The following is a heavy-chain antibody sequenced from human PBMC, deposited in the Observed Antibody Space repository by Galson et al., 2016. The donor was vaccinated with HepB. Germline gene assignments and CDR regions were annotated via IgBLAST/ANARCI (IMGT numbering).Heavy chain of an antibody. J-gene: IGHJ4*02. D-gene: IGHD3-3*01. V-gene: IGHV4-30-2*01. Sequence: TLSLTCAVSGGSISSGGYSWSWIRQPPGKGLEWIGNVYPTGSTYYNPALKSRVTISVDRSKTHFSLTLSSVTAADTAVYYCARGRDTIFGVAGFDYWGQGTPVTVSS. CDR3: ARGRDTIFGVAGFDY. CDR1: GGSISSGGYS. CDR2: VYPTGST.